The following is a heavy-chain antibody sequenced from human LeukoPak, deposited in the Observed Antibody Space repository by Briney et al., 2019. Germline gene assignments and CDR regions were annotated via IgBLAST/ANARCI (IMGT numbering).Heavy chain of an antibody. CDR1: GFTFSTYS. CDR2: ISPSSSAI. V-gene: IGHV3-48*04. Sequence: GGSLRLSCAASGFTFSTYSMNWVRQAPGKGLEWVSYISPSSSAIYYADSVKGRFTISRDNAKNSLYLQMNSLRAEDTAVYYCAREGYDTYYFDYWGQGTLVTVSS. CDR3: AREGYDTYYFDY. D-gene: IGHD2-2*01. J-gene: IGHJ4*02.